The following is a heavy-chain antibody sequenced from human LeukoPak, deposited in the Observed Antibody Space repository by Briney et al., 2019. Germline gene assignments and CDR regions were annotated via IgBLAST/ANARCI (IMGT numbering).Heavy chain of an antibody. CDR3: ARVWIAGELLGWLGF. D-gene: IGHD6-19*01. Sequence: GASVKVSCKASGYTFTGHYIHWIRQPPGQGLEWMGWINPNTGGTQSAQKFQGRVTMTRDTSISTAYMELRSLRSDDTAVYYCARVWIAGELLGWLGFWGQGSLVTVSS. CDR1: GYTFTGHY. V-gene: IGHV1-2*02. J-gene: IGHJ4*02. CDR2: INPNTGGT.